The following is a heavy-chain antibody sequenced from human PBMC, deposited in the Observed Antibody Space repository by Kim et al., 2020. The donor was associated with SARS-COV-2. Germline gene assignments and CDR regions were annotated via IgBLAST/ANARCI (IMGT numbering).Heavy chain of an antibody. CDR2: INHSGST. CDR1: GGSFSGYY. CDR3: AREGTMVRGVIVGIDY. Sequence: SETLSLTCAVYGGSFSGYYWSWIRQPPGKGLEWIGEINHSGSTNYNPSLKSRVTISVDTSKNQFSLKLSSVTAADTAVYYCAREGTMVRGVIVGIDYWGQGTLVTVSS. J-gene: IGHJ4*02. V-gene: IGHV4-34*01. D-gene: IGHD3-10*01.